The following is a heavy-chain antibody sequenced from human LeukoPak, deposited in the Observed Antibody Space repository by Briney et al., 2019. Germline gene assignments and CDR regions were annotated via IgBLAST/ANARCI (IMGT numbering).Heavy chain of an antibody. CDR2: ISASGGTT. CDR3: AKDGQYSSSSPYYFDY. Sequence: GGSLRLSCAASGFTFSSYGMSWVRQAPGEGLEWVSGISASGGTTYYADSVEGRFTISRDNSKNTLYVQMNSLRAEDTAVYYCAKDGQYSSSSPYYFDYWGQGTLVTVSS. CDR1: GFTFSSYG. V-gene: IGHV3-23*01. D-gene: IGHD6-6*01. J-gene: IGHJ4*02.